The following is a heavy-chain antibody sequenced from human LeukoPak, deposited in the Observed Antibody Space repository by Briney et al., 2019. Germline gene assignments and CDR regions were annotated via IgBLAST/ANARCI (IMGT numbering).Heavy chain of an antibody. V-gene: IGHV3-21*01. CDR1: GFTFSSYS. CDR2: ISSSSSYI. J-gene: IGHJ4*02. D-gene: IGHD4-17*01. CDR3: ACLSTVTAIDY. Sequence: GGSLRLSCAASGFTFSSYSMNWVRQAPGKGLEWVSSISSSSSYIYYADSVKGRFTISRDNAKNSLYLQMNSLRAEDTAMYYCACLSTVTAIDYWGQGTLVTVSS.